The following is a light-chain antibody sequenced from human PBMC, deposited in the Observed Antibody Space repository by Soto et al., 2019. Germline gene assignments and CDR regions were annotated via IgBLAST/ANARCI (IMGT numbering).Light chain of an antibody. Sequence: DLQMTQSPSTLSASVGDRVTITCRASQSISDCLAWYQQKPGKAPRFLIYKASSLQSGVPSRFSGSGYGTEFTLTISSLQPDDFATYYCQQYNSYPSFGQGTKVDIK. CDR2: KAS. CDR1: QSISDC. J-gene: IGKJ1*01. CDR3: QQYNSYPS. V-gene: IGKV1-5*03.